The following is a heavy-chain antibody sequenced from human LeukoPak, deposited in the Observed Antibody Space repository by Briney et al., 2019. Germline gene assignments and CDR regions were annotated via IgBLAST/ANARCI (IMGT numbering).Heavy chain of an antibody. Sequence: GGSLRLSCAASGFTFSSYAMSWVRQAPGKGLEWVAKIKPDGSEKYYVDSVKGRFTISRDNAKSSLYLQMNSLRAEDTAVYYCARVPDTRLDYWGQGTLVTVSS. CDR2: IKPDGSEK. CDR1: GFTFSSYA. V-gene: IGHV3-7*03. J-gene: IGHJ4*02. CDR3: ARVPDTRLDY.